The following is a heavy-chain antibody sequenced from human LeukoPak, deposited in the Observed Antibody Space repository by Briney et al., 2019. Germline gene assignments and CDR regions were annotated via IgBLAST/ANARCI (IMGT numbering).Heavy chain of an antibody. D-gene: IGHD3-22*01. CDR1: GFTFSSYG. CDR3: ANPPSGYDAVDI. CDR2: IRYDGSNK. J-gene: IGHJ3*02. Sequence: GGSLRLSCVVSGFTFSSYGMHWVRQAPGKGLEWVAFIRYDGSNKYYADSVKGRFTISRDNSKNTLYLQMNSLRAEDTAVYYCANPPSGYDAVDIWGQGTMVTVSS. V-gene: IGHV3-30*02.